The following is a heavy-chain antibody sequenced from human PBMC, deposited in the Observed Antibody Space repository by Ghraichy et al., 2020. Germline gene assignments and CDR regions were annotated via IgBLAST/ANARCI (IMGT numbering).Heavy chain of an antibody. CDR3: AKEMGATPSDYYYYMDV. D-gene: IGHD1-26*01. Sequence: GGSLRLSCAASGFSFSTYGMHWVRQAPGKGLAWVAIIGYDGAAKYYADSVKGRFTISRDNSKNTLFLQMNSLRTEDTAVYYCAKEMGATPSDYYYYMDVWGKGTTVTVSS. CDR1: GFSFSTYG. J-gene: IGHJ6*03. CDR2: IGYDGAAK. V-gene: IGHV3-30*02.